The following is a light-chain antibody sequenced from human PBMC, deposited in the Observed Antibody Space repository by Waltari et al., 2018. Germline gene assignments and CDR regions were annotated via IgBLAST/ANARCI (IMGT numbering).Light chain of an antibody. CDR3: MQTLQTPWA. CDR1: QSLLYNNGYNY. Sequence: DIVMTQSPLSLSVTPGEPASISCRSSQSLLYNNGYNYVDWYLQKPGQSPQVLIFLGSNRDSGVPDRFSGSGSGTDFTLKISRVEAEDVGVYYCMQTLQTPWAFGQGTKVDI. CDR2: LGS. J-gene: IGKJ1*01. V-gene: IGKV2-28*01.